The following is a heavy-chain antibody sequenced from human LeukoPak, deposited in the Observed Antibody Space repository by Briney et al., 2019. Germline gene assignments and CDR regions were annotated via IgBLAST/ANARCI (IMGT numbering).Heavy chain of an antibody. J-gene: IGHJ4*02. V-gene: IGHV1-2*06. D-gene: IGHD3-16*02. Sequence: ASVKVSCKASGYTFTGYYMHWVRQAPGQGLEWMGRINPNSGGTNYAQKFQGGVTMTRDTSISTAYMELSRLRSDDTAVYYCARSYDYVWGSYRPDYWGQGTLVTVSS. CDR1: GYTFTGYY. CDR3: ARSYDYVWGSYRPDY. CDR2: INPNSGGT.